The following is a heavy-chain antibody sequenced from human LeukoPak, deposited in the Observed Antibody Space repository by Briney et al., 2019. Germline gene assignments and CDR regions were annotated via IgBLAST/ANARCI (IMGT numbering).Heavy chain of an antibody. V-gene: IGHV4-34*01. Sequence: PSETLSLTCAVYGGSFSGYYWSWIRQPPGKGLEWIGSIYYSGSTYYNPSLKSRVTISVDTSKNQFSLKLSSVTAADTAVYYCASLAVAGKNDYWGQGTLVTVSS. CDR3: ASLAVAGKNDY. J-gene: IGHJ4*02. CDR2: IYYSGST. D-gene: IGHD6-19*01. CDR1: GGSFSGYY.